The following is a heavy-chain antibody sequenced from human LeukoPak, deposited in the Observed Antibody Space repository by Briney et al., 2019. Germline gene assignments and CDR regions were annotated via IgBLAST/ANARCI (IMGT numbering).Heavy chain of an antibody. V-gene: IGHV3-7*01. Sequence: GGSLRLSCAASGFTFTNNFMSWVRQVPGKGLERVANIKQDGNEKTYADSVRGRFTIFGDNAKDSVYLQMNSLRAEDSAIYYCAREGFYFFDFWGQGTLVTVSS. CDR1: GFTFTNNF. J-gene: IGHJ4*01. CDR2: IKQDGNEK. CDR3: AREGFYFFDF.